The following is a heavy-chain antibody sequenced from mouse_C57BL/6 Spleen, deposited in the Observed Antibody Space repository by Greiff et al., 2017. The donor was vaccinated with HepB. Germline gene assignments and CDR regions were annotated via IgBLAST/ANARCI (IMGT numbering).Heavy chain of an antibody. CDR2: IDPSDSYT. J-gene: IGHJ1*03. D-gene: IGHD1-1*02. CDR1: GYTFTSYW. CDR3: ASVLLWDV. V-gene: IGHV1-59*01. Sequence: QVQLQQPGAELVRPGPSVKLSCKASGYTFTSYWMHWVKQRPGQGLEWIGVIDPSDSYTNYNQKFKGKATLTVDTSSSTAYMQLSSLTSEDSAVYYCASVLLWDVWGTGTTVTVSS.